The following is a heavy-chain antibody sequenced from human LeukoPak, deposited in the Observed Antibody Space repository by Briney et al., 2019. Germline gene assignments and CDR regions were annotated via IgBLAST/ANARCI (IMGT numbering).Heavy chain of an antibody. Sequence: SETLSLTCTVSGGSISSGGYYWSWIRQHPGKGLEWIGYIYYSGSTYYNPSLKSRVTISVDTSKNQFSLKLSSVTAADTAVYHWARGGQVDTAIVTVPRGGGFYYGMDVWGQGTTVTVSS. V-gene: IGHV4-31*03. CDR1: GGSISSGGYY. CDR2: IYYSGST. D-gene: IGHD5-18*01. CDR3: ARGGQVDTAIVTVPRGGGFYYGMDV. J-gene: IGHJ6*02.